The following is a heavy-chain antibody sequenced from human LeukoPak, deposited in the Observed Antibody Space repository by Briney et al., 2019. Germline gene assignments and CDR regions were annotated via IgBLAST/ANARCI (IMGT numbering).Heavy chain of an antibody. J-gene: IGHJ3*02. CDR1: GFTFSSYG. CDR2: ISYDGSNK. CDR3: ARDSYYYGSGPWDYI. Sequence: GRSLRLSCAASGFTFSSYGMHWVRQAPGKGLEWVAVISYDGSNKYYADSVKGRFTISRDNSKNTLYLQMNSLRAEDTAVYYCARDSYYYGSGPWDYIWGQGTMVTVSS. D-gene: IGHD3-10*01. V-gene: IGHV3-30*03.